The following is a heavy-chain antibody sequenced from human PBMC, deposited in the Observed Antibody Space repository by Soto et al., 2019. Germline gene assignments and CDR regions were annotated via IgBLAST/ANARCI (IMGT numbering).Heavy chain of an antibody. J-gene: IGHJ4*02. CDR1: GFTFDDYT. D-gene: IGHD3-9*01. CDR3: AKDIYVWGDYDILTGYPDY. Sequence: GGSLRLSCAASGFTFDDYTMHWVRQAPGKGLEWVSLISWDGGSTYYADSVKGRFTISRDNSKNSLYLQMNSLRTEDTALYYCAKDIYVWGDYDILTGYPDYWGQGTLVTVSS. CDR2: ISWDGGST. V-gene: IGHV3-43*01.